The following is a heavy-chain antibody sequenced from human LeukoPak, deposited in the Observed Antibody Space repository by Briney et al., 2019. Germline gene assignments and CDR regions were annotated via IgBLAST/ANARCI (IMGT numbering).Heavy chain of an antibody. CDR2: TREDGSEK. CDR1: GFTFSTYW. D-gene: IGHD3-3*01. CDR3: ARVTIFGVVDY. J-gene: IGHJ4*02. Sequence: PGGSLRLSCTASGFTFSTYWMSWVRQAPGKGLEWVANTREDGSEKYYVDSVKGRFTISRDNAKNSLYLQMNSLRAEDTAVYYCARVTIFGVVDYWGQGTLVTVSS. V-gene: IGHV3-7*01.